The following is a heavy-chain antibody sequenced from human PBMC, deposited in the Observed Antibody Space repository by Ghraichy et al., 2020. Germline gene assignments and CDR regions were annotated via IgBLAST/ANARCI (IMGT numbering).Heavy chain of an antibody. V-gene: IGHV3-15*07. CDR2: IKSKSAGGTR. CDR1: GFSFTNAW. D-gene: IGHD2-2*01. J-gene: IGHJ6*02. CDR3: STVRDGDHIVLVPAALKCYFYGMGV. Sequence: GGSLRLSCVASGFSFTNAWMNWVRQAPGKGLEWVGRIKSKSAGGTRDYAGPVKGRFIISRDDSKNTLYLKMNSLKTEDTGVSYCSTVRDGDHIVLVPAALKCYFYGMGVWGQGTTVTVSS.